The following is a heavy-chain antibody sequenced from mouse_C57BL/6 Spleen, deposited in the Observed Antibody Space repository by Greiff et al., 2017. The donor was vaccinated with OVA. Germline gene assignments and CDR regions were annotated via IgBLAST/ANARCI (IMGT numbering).Heavy chain of an antibody. J-gene: IGHJ4*01. CDR3: ARRQSGSHAMDY. CDR1: GFSLTSYG. Sequence: VQLKESGPGLVAPSQSLSITCTVSGFSLTSYGVHWVRQPPGKGLEWLVVIWSDGSTTYNSALKSRLSISKDNSKSQVFLKMNSLQTDDTAMDDCARRQSGSHAMDYWGQGTSVTVSS. CDR2: IWSDGST. D-gene: IGHD1-1*01. V-gene: IGHV2-6*03.